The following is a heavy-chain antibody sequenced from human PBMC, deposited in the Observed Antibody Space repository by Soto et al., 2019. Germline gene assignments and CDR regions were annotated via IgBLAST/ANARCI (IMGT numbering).Heavy chain of an antibody. CDR1: GGTFSSYA. Sequence: VASVKVSCKASGGTFSSYAISWVRQAPGQGLEWMGGIIPIFGTADYAQKFQGRVTITADESTSTAYMELSSLRSEDTAVYYCARVPGIAAAGFSYYGMDVWGQGTTVTVS. CDR2: IIPIFGTA. CDR3: ARVPGIAAAGFSYYGMDV. V-gene: IGHV1-69*13. J-gene: IGHJ6*02. D-gene: IGHD6-13*01.